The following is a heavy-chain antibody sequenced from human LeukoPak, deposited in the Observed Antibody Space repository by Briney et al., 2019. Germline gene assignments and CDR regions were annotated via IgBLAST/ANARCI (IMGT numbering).Heavy chain of an antibody. CDR3: ARDRVLEWLFWFDP. V-gene: IGHV3-30-3*01. CDR1: GFTFSSYA. CDR2: ISYDGSNK. Sequence: GRSLSLSCAASGFTFSSYAMHWVRQAPGKGLEWVAVISYDGSNKYYADSVKGRFTISRDNSKNTLYLQMNSLRAEDTAVYYCARDRVLEWLFWFDPWGQGTLVTVSS. D-gene: IGHD3-3*01. J-gene: IGHJ5*02.